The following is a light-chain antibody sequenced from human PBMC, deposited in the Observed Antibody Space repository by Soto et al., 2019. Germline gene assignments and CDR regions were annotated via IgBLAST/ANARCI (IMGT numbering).Light chain of an antibody. CDR2: RND. Sequence: QSVLTQPPSVSATPGQKVTISCSGSTSNIGTNHVSWYQQLPGTAPKPLIYRNDRRPSGIPDRFSGSKSDTSATLEITGLQTGDEADYYCGTWDTSLGGWVFGGGTKLTVL. CDR3: GTWDTSLGGWV. V-gene: IGLV1-51*01. J-gene: IGLJ3*02. CDR1: TSNIGTNH.